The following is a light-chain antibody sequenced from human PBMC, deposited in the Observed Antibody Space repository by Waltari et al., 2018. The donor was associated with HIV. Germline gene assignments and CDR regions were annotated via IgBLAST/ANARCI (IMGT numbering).Light chain of an antibody. CDR2: EVS. J-gene: IGLJ2*01. CDR1: SSDVGSYNL. V-gene: IGLV2-23*02. CDR3: CSYAGSSTLV. Sequence: QSALTQPASVSGSHGQSITISCTGTSSDVGSYNLVSWYQQHPGKAPKLMIYEVSKRPSGVSNRFSGSKSGNTASLTISGLQAEDEADYYCCSYAGSSTLVFGGGTKLTVL.